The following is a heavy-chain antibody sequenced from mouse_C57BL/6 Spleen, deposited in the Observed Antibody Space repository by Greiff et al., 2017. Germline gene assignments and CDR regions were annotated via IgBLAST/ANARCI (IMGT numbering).Heavy chain of an antibody. V-gene: IGHV8-8*01. CDR1: GFSLSTFGMG. CDR3: TRSMITYAMAY. Sequence: VTLKVSGPGILQPSQTLSLSCSFSGFSLSTFGMGVGWIRPPSGQGLEWLAHSWWGADKYYNPVLKSSLTSSKDTSKNHVVRKIANVDTADNAAYYCTRSMITYAMAYWGQGTLVTVSA. CDR2: SWWGADK. J-gene: IGHJ3*01. D-gene: IGHD2-4*01.